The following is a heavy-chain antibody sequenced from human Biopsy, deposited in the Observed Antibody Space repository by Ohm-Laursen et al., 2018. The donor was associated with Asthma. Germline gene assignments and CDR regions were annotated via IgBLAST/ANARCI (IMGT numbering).Heavy chain of an antibody. CDR3: ARAVSSSSYWYFDL. D-gene: IGHD6-6*01. V-gene: IGHV4-34*01. CDR1: PGSFSGFF. J-gene: IGHJ2*01. Sequence: GTLSLTCDVYPGSFSGFFWTWIRQSPGKGLEWIGETNERGVTNNNPSLKSRVIISIDTYWNRVSLKLTSVTAADTAVYYCARAVSSSSYWYFDLWGRGDLVTVSS. CDR2: TNERGVT.